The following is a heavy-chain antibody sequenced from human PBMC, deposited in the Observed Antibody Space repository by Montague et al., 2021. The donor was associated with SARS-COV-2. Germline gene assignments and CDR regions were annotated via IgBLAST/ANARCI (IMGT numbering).Heavy chain of an antibody. CDR3: ARDGGTITIFGVLSMLRYFDY. D-gene: IGHD3-3*01. CDR2: ISTSSSTI. J-gene: IGHJ4*02. CDR1: GFTFSSYS. Sequence: SLRLSCAASGFTFSSYSMNWVRQAPGKGLEWVSFISTSSSTIYYAGSVKGRFTISRDNAKNSLYLQMNSLRDEDTAVYYCARDGGTITIFGVLSMLRYFDYWGQGTLVTVSS. V-gene: IGHV3-48*02.